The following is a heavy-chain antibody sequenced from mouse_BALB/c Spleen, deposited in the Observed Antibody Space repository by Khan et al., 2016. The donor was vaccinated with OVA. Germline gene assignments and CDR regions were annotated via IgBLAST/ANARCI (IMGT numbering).Heavy chain of an antibody. J-gene: IGHJ2*01. CDR3: ARGNWQSYYFDY. V-gene: IGHV1S136*01. D-gene: IGHD4-1*01. CDR1: GYTFTNYV. CDR2: INPYNGGT. Sequence: VQLQQSGPELVKPGASVKMSCKASGYTFTNYVLHWVKQKPGQGLEWIGYINPYNGGTKYNEKFKGKATLASDKSSITAYMELRSLTSEDSAGYYCARGNWQSYYFDYGGQGTTLTLSS.